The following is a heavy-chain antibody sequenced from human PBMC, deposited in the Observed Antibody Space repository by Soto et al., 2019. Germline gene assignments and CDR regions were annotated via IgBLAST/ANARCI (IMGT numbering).Heavy chain of an antibody. CDR2: FDPEDGET. V-gene: IGHV1-24*01. Sequence: ASVKVSRKVSGYTLTELSMHWVRQAPGKGLEWMGGFDPEDGETIYAQKFQGRVTMTEDTSTDTAYMELSSLRSEDTAVYYCATGDRTSHPYFDYWGQGTLVTVSS. CDR1: GYTLTELS. J-gene: IGHJ4*02. CDR3: ATGDRTSHPYFDY.